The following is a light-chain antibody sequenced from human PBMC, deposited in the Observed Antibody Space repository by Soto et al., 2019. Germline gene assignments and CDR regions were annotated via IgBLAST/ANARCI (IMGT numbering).Light chain of an antibody. CDR3: QQYDNLPLS. CDR1: QDITTS. CDR2: GAS. J-gene: IGKJ4*01. Sequence: DIQMTQSPSFLSASVGDRVTITCQASQDITTSLNWYQQKPGKAPKLLMYGASNLETGVPSRYSGSGSGTDFTFTISSLQAEDIATYYCQQYDNLPLSFGGGTKVEIK. V-gene: IGKV1-33*01.